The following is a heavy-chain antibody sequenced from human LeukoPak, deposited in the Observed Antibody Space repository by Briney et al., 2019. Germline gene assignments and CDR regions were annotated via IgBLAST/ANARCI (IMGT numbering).Heavy chain of an antibody. CDR3: ARSWGANWFDP. D-gene: IGHD1-26*01. Sequence: GGSLRLSCAASGFTFSSYEMNWVRQAPGKGLEWVSYISSSGSTIYYADSVKGRFTISRDNAKNSLYLQMNSLRAEDTAVYYCARSWGANWFDPWGQGTLVTVSS. CDR2: ISSSGSTI. J-gene: IGHJ5*02. V-gene: IGHV3-48*03. CDR1: GFTFSSYE.